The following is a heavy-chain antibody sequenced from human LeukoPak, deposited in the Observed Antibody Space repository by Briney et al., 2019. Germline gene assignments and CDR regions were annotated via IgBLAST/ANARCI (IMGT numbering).Heavy chain of an antibody. CDR1: GFTFSSYS. V-gene: IGHV3-21*01. CDR3: AKGHYYDSSGYLIDY. J-gene: IGHJ4*02. Sequence: PGGSLRLSCAASGFTFSSYSMNWVRQAPGKGLEWVSSISSSSSYIYYADSVKGRFTISRDNAKNSLYLQMNSLRAEDTAVYYCAKGHYYDSSGYLIDYWGQGTLVTVSS. CDR2: ISSSSSYI. D-gene: IGHD3-22*01.